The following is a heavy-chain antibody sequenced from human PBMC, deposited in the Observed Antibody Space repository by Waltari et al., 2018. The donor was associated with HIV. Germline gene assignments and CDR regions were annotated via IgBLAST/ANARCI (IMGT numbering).Heavy chain of an antibody. J-gene: IGHJ4*02. V-gene: IGHV3-15*01. CDR2: IKSKSDGGTT. Sequence: EVQLVESGGGLVKPGGSLSLSCAASGFTFSNPWMSWVRQAPGKGLEWVGRIKSKSDGGTTYAAPVKGRFIISRNDSKNMLYLQMKSLKTEDTAVYYCRTSSDYGDPPVDYWGQGTLVTVSS. CDR1: GFTFSNPW. D-gene: IGHD4-17*01. CDR3: RTSSDYGDPPVDY.